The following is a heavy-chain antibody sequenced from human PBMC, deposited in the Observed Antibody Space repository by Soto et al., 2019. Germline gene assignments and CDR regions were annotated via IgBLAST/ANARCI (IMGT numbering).Heavy chain of an antibody. J-gene: IGHJ4*02. V-gene: IGHV3-66*01. D-gene: IGHD6-25*01. CDR2: IYSGGTT. CDR3: VKELRSGRNEREAYC. Sequence: EVQLVESGGGLVQPGESLRLSCAASGFSVSSSYMSWVRQTPWKGLEWVSVIYSGGTTYYADSVKGRFTISRDDSRNTLFLKMNSLRVDDTAVYYCVKELRSGRNEREAYCWGQGTLVTVSS. CDR1: GFSVSSSY.